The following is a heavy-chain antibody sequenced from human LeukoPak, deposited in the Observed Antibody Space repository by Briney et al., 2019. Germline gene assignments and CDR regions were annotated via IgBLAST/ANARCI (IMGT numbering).Heavy chain of an antibody. J-gene: IGHJ4*02. CDR1: SYTFTNYG. CDR3: ARESYCTSTSCHKEFDF. CDR2: ISAYNGDT. Sequence: ASVKVSCKASSYTFTNYGISWVRQAPGQGLEWLGWISAYNGDTNYAQKLQGRVTMTTDTSTSTAYMELRSLTSDDTAMYYCARESYCTSTSCHKEFDFWGQGTLVTVSS. D-gene: IGHD2-2*02. V-gene: IGHV1-18*01.